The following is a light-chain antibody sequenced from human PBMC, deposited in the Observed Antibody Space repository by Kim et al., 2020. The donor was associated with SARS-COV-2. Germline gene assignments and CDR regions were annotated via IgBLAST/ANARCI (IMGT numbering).Light chain of an antibody. CDR3: QAWDSSTEV. Sequence: SVSPGKTASITGSGDKLGDKYACWYQQKPGQPPVLVIYQDSKRPSGIPERFSGSNSGNTATLTISGTQAMDEADYYCQAWDSSTEVFGTGTKVTVL. V-gene: IGLV3-1*01. CDR1: KLGDKY. J-gene: IGLJ1*01. CDR2: QDS.